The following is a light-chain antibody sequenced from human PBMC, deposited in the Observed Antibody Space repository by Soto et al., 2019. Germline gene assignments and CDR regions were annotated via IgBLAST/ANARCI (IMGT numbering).Light chain of an antibody. CDR2: EVS. V-gene: IGLV2-14*01. CDR1: SSDVGNYKY. CDR3: SSYTSNGNYV. Sequence: QSALTQPASVSGSPGQSITISCTGTSSDVGNYKYVSWYQQHPGKAPKLMIYEVSNRPSGVSNRFSGSKSGNTASLTISGLQAQDETAYYCSSYTSNGNYVLGDGTKVTV. J-gene: IGLJ1*01.